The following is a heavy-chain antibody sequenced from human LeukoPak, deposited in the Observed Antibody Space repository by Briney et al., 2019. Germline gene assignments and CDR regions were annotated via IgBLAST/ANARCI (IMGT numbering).Heavy chain of an antibody. Sequence: GRSLRLSCAASGFTFRLFAMHWIRQSPGKALEWVAVTTFDGRNNYYADSVKGRFTISRDNSKKPLYLQMESLRAEDTAVYYCARDFSDVDTVPPAWGQGTLVIVSS. D-gene: IGHD5-18*01. J-gene: IGHJ1*01. V-gene: IGHV3-30*04. CDR2: TTFDGRNN. CDR3: ARDFSDVDTVPPA. CDR1: GFTFRLFA.